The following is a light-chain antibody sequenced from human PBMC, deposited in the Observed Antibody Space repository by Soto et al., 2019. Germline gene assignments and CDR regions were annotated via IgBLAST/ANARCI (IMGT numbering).Light chain of an antibody. CDR2: AAT. CDR3: CSYTSSTTYV. CDR1: SSDVGGYNY. V-gene: IGLV2-14*01. J-gene: IGLJ1*01. Sequence: QSVLTQPASVSGSPGQSITISCTGTSSDVGGYNYVSWYQQHPGKAPKLIIYAATNRPSGVSIRFSGSKSGNTASLTISGLQAEDEADYYCCSYTSSTTYVFGPGTKVTVL.